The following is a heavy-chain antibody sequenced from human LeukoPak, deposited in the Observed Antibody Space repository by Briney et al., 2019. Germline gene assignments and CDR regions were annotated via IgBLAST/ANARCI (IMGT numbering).Heavy chain of an antibody. CDR3: ARHNGKVLYY. J-gene: IGHJ4*02. D-gene: IGHD1-14*01. V-gene: IGHV4-59*11. Sequence: SETLSLTCTVSGASMTTHYWTWIRQPPGKALEWIGFIYNSGNTNYNPSLKSRVSISIDTSKTQFSLKLTSVTAADTAVYYCARHNGKVLYYWGQGTLVTVSS. CDR2: IYNSGNT. CDR1: GASMTTHY.